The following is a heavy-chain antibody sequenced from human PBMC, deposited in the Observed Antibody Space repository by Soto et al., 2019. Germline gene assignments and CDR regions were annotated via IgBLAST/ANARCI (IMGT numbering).Heavy chain of an antibody. V-gene: IGHV3-30*18. CDR2: ISYDGSNK. D-gene: IGHD6-19*01. CDR1: GFTFSSYG. J-gene: IGHJ4*02. CDR3: AKEYSSGWYYFDY. Sequence: HPGGSLRLSCAASGFTFSSYGMHWVRQAPGKGLEWVAVISYDGSNKYYADSVKGRFTISRDNSKNTLYLQMNSLRAEDTAVYYCAKEYSSGWYYFDYWGQGTLVTVSS.